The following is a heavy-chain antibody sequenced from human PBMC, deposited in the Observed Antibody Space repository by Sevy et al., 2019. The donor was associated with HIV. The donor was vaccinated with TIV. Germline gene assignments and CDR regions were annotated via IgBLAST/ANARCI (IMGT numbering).Heavy chain of an antibody. CDR2: IHSGGST. D-gene: IGHD3-22*01. J-gene: IGHJ4*02. CDR3: ARGEDDYYDSSGYHL. CDR1: GFTVSSNY. Sequence: GGSLRLSCAASGFTVSSNYMSWVRQAPGKGLEWVSVIHSGGSTYYADSVKGRFTISRDNSKNTLYLQMNSLRAEDTAVYYCARGEDDYYDSSGYHLWGQGTLVTVSS. V-gene: IGHV3-53*01.